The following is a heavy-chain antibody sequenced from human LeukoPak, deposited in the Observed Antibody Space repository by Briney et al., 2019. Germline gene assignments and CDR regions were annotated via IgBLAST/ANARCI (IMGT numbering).Heavy chain of an antibody. V-gene: IGHV1-58*02. CDR3: AADLRGGYVFDY. CDR2: IVVGSGNT. J-gene: IGHJ4*02. CDR1: GFTFTSSA. D-gene: IGHD3-16*01. Sequence: SVKVSCKASGFTFTSSAMQWVRQARGQRLEGIGWIVVGSGNTNYAQKFQERVTITRDMSTSTAYMELSSLRSEDTAVYYCAADLRGGYVFDYWGQGTLVTVSS.